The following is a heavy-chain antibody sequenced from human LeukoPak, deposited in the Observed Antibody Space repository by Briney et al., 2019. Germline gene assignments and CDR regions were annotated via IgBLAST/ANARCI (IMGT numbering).Heavy chain of an antibody. V-gene: IGHV4-38-2*02. CDR3: ARDSGTTGEVKFDP. D-gene: IGHD3-10*01. CDR2: IYASGST. J-gene: IGHJ5*02. CDR1: GYSISSGYY. Sequence: SETLSLTCTVSGYSISSGYYWGWIRQPPGKGLEWIGRIYASGSTTYNPSLKSRVTMAVDTSKTQFSLKLSPVTAADTAVYYCARDSGTTGEVKFDPWGQGTLVTVSA.